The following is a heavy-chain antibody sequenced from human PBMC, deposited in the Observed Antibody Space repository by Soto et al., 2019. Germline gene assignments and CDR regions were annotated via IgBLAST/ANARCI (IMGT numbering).Heavy chain of an antibody. CDR1: GFTFSSYG. V-gene: IGHV3-33*01. D-gene: IGHD4-4*01. J-gene: IGHJ6*02. CDR2: IWYDGSNK. Sequence: GGSLRLSCAASGFTFSSYGMHWVRQAPGKGLEWVAVIWYDGSNKYYADSVKGRFTISRDNSKNTLYLQMNSLRAEDTAVYYCARQPTVTQDYYYGMDVWGQGTTVTVSS. CDR3: ARQPTVTQDYYYGMDV.